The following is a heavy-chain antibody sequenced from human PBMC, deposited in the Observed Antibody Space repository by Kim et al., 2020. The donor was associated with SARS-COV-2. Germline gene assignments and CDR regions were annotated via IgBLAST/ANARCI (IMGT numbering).Heavy chain of an antibody. V-gene: IGHV3-7*01. CDR1: GFTFSTYW. CDR2: IKQDGSEK. CDR3: AKGFAGSSWFIPLDC. Sequence: GGSLRLSCAASGFTFSTYWMTWVRQAPGKGLEWVANIKQDGSEKDYVGSVKGRFTISRDNAQNSLYLQMNSLTAEDTAVYYCAKGFAGSSWFIPLDCWGQGTLVTVSS. D-gene: IGHD6-13*01. J-gene: IGHJ4*02.